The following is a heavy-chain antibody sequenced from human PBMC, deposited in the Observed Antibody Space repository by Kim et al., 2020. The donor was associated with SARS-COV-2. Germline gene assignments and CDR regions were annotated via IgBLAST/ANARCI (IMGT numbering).Heavy chain of an antibody. CDR3: ARARLRVVIVVDCFDY. CDR1: GGSISSGGYC. Sequence: SETLSLTCTVSGGSISSGGYCWSWIRQHPGKGLEWIGYNYYSGSTYYNPSLKRRITIAVDTSKNQFSLKLSSVTAAAAAVYYCARARLRVVIVVDCFDYWGQGTLVTVSS. V-gene: IGHV4-31*03. D-gene: IGHD2-15*01. CDR2: NYYSGST. J-gene: IGHJ4*02.